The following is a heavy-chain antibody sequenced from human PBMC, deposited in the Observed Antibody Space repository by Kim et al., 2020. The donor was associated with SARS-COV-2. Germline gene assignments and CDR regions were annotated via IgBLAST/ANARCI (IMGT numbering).Heavy chain of an antibody. V-gene: IGHV1-2*02. D-gene: IGHD2-21*01. CDR1: GYTFTGYY. CDR3: ARVPRKTSVVYFDY. J-gene: IGHJ4*02. Sequence: ASVKVSCKASGYTFTGYYMHWVRQAPGQGLEWMGWINPKSGDTDYAQKFQGRVTMTRDTSISTAYVELSGLRLDDTALYYCARVPRKTSVVYFDYWGQGTLVTVSS. CDR2: INPKSGDT.